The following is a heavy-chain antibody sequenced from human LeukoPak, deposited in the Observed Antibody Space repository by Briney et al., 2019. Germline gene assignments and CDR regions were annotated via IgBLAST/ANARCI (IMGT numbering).Heavy chain of an antibody. CDR1: GGTFSSYA. J-gene: IGHJ4*02. Sequence: GASVKVSCKASGGTFSSYAISWVRQAPGQGLEWMGGIIPIFGTANYAQKFQGRVTMTEDTSTDTAYMELSSLRSEDTAVYYCATDLLNYYDSSGYFREYWGQGTLVTVSS. D-gene: IGHD3-22*01. CDR2: IIPIFGTA. CDR3: ATDLLNYYDSSGYFREY. V-gene: IGHV1-69*06.